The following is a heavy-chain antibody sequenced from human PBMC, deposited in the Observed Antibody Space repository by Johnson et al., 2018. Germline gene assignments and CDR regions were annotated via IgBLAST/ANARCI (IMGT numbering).Heavy chain of an antibody. D-gene: IGHD3-10*01. CDR1: GFTFSSYA. CDR2: ISYDGRNY. Sequence: QVQLVESGGGVVQPGRSLRLSCAASGFTFSSYAMHWVRQAPGKGLEWVAVISYDGRNYYYADSVKGRFTMSRDNSKKSLYMEMNSLRAVDTAVYYCARGITMERGINRNYYYYYRDGWGKGTTVTVSS. CDR3: ARGITMERGINRNYYYYYRDG. V-gene: IGHV3-30*04. J-gene: IGHJ6*03.